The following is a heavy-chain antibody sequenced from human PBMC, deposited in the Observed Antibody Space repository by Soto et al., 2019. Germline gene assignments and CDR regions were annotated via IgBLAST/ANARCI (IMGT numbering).Heavy chain of an antibody. CDR2: IIPILGRA. J-gene: IGHJ6*02. CDR1: GGTFSSYT. V-gene: IGHV1-69*02. D-gene: IGHD5-18*01. CDR3: ARCSQLWDYGMDV. Sequence: QVQLVQSGAEVKKPGSSVKVSCKASGGTFSSYTISWVRQAPGQGLEWMGRIIPILGRANYAQKFQGRVTITADKSTSTAYMELSSLRSEDTAVYYCARCSQLWDYGMDVWGQGTTVTVSS.